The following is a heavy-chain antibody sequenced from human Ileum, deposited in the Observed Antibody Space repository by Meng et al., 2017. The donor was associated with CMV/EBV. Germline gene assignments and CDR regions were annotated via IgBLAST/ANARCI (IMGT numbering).Heavy chain of an antibody. D-gene: IGHD3-16*01. CDR2: IYTNDNT. V-gene: IGHV3-53*01. CDR3: ARRYWGAWGMDV. Sequence: GESLQISCAASGFTVSSNYMTWVRQAPGKGLEWVSIIYTNDNTYYADSVKGRFIIARDNSKNTLYLQMNSLRAEDTAVYYCARRYWGAWGMDVWGQGTTVTVSS. CDR1: GFTVSSNY. J-gene: IGHJ6*02.